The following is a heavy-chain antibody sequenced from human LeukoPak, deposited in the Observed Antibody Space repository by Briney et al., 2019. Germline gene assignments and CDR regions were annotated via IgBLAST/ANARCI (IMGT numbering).Heavy chain of an antibody. V-gene: IGHV4-34*01. CDR1: GGSFSGYY. CDR2: INHSGST. D-gene: IGHD2-2*01. CDR3: ARVRWDCSSTSCRDY. Sequence: SETLSLTCAVYGGSFSGYYWSWIRQPPGKGLEWIGEINHSGSTNYNPSLKSRVTISVDTSKNQFSLKLSSVTAADTAVYYCARVRWDCSSTSCRDYWSQGTLVTVSS. J-gene: IGHJ4*02.